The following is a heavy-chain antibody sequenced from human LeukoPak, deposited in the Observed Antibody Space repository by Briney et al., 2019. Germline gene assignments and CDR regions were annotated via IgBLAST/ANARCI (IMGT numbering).Heavy chain of an antibody. V-gene: IGHV3-33*01. CDR2: EYDDRDNK. Sequence: GGSLRLSCAASGFTFISYGMHWVRQSPGKGLEWVAVEYDDRDNKYHADSVKGRFTVSKDNSKKTLYLQMSSLRAEDTAIYYCATGGLYFYSDWGQGILVAVSS. D-gene: IGHD1-26*01. CDR3: ATGGLYFYSD. CDR1: GFTFISYG. J-gene: IGHJ4*02.